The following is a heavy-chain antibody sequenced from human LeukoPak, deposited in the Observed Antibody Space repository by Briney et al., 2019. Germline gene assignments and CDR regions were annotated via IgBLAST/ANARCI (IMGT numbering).Heavy chain of an antibody. CDR3: VRHVSSGWDYYNGLDV. Sequence: SETLSLTCKVSVGSIGSIGFYWGWIRQPPGKGLEWIGSISYPESTHYNPSLESRVTISVDPYKYQVSLTLSSVTATDTAVYYCVRHVSSGWDYYNGLDVWGQGTTVTVSS. V-gene: IGHV4-39*01. J-gene: IGHJ6*02. D-gene: IGHD6-19*01. CDR2: ISYPEST. CDR1: VGSIGSIGFY.